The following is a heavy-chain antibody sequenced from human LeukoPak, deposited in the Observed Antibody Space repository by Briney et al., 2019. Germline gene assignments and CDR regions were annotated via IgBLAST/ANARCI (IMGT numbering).Heavy chain of an antibody. CDR1: GFTFSSYE. J-gene: IGHJ3*02. V-gene: IGHV3-48*03. CDR2: ISSSGSTI. D-gene: IGHD3-10*01. CDR3: AREGRSDAFDI. Sequence: GGSLRLSCAASGFTFSSYEMNWVRQAPGKGLEWVSYISSSGSTIYYADSVKGRFTISRDNAKNSLYLQVNSLRAEDTAVYYCAREGRSDAFDIWGQGTMVTVSS.